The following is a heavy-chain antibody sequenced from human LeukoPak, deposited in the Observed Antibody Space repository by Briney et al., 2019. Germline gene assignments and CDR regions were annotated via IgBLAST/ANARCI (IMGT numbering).Heavy chain of an antibody. J-gene: IGHJ6*03. CDR3: ARAIWFGELEICYYYYMDV. CDR1: GFTFSSYG. Sequence: SGGSLRLSCAASGFTFSSYGMHWVRQAPGKGLEWVAFIRYDGSNKYYADSVKGRFTISRDNAKNSLYLQMNSLRAEDTAVYYCARAIWFGELEICYYYYMDVWGKGTTVTVSS. CDR2: IRYDGSNK. V-gene: IGHV3-30*02. D-gene: IGHD3-10*01.